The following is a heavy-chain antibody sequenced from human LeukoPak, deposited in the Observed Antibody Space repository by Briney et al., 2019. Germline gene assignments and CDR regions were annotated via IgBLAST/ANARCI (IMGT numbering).Heavy chain of an antibody. D-gene: IGHD1-26*01. V-gene: IGHV3-15*01. CDR3: TTASGSYNY. CDR2: IKSKTDGGTT. J-gene: IGHJ4*02. CDR1: GFTFSNAW. Sequence: GGSLRLSCSASGFTFSNAWMRWLRQAPGKGMEWVGGIKSKTDGGTTDYAAPVKGRFTISRDDSKNTLYLQMNSLKTEDTAVYYCTTASGSYNYWGQGTLVTVSS.